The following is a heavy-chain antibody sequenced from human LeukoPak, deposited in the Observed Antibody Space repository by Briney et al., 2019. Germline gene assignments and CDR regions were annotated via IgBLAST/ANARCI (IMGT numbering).Heavy chain of an antibody. V-gene: IGHV3-23*01. D-gene: IGHD3-9*01. CDR2: ISGSGGST. CDR1: GFSFSSYD. J-gene: IGHJ4*02. Sequence: GGSLRLSCAASGFSFSSYDMNWVRQAPGKGLEWVSAISGSGGSTYYADSVKGRFTISRDNSKNTLYLQMNSLRAEDTAVYYCAKALRPYDILTGPPDYWGQGTLVTVSS. CDR3: AKALRPYDILTGPPDY.